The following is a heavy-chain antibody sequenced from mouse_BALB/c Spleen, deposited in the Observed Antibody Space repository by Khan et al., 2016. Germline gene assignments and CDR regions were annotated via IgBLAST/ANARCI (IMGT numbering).Heavy chain of an antibody. CDR3: VSTCNFALDY. D-gene: IGHD2-1*01. J-gene: IGHJ4*01. CDR2: IDPTNGNT. V-gene: IGHV14-3*02. Sequence: EVQLQESGAELVKAGASIKLSCTASGFTIKDTYLHWVRQRPEQGLEWIGRIDPTNGNTKYESKFQGKATITSDTSSNTAYLQLSSLTSEDTVVFLCVSTCNFALDYWGQGTSVTLSS. CDR1: GFTIKDTY.